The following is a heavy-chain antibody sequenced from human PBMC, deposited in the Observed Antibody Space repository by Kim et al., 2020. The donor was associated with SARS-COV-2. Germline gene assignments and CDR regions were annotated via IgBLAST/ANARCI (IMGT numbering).Heavy chain of an antibody. CDR1: GFSFGDFA. CDR3: TRTFCSGANCYLFDY. J-gene: IGHJ4*02. D-gene: IGHD2-15*01. V-gene: IGHV3-49*04. CDR2: IRSKANGGTT. Sequence: GGSLRLSCTSSGFSFGDFAMSWVRQAPGKGLEWVGFIRSKANGGTTEFAASVKSRFTISRDDSKSIAYLQMNSLKTEDTAVYHCTRTFCSGANCYLFDYWGQGTLVTVSS.